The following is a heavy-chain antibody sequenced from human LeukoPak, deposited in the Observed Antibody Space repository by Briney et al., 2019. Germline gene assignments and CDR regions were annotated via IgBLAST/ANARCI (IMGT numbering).Heavy chain of an antibody. CDR1: GGSISTTSYY. J-gene: IGHJ4*02. CDR3: ARDGDSSGWTRSDY. V-gene: IGHV4-39*07. CDR2: IYYSGST. Sequence: SETLSLTCTVSGGSISTTSYYWGWIRQPPGKGLEWIGSIYYSGSTYYNPSLKSRVAISADRSKNQFSLKLNSVTAADTAVYYCARDGDSSGWTRSDYWGQGTLVIVSS. D-gene: IGHD6-19*01.